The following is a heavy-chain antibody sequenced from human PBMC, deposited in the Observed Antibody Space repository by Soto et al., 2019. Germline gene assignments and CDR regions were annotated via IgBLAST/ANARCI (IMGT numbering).Heavy chain of an antibody. J-gene: IGHJ6*03. CDR2: ISSSSSTI. CDR3: ARDVEYQLRLYYYYYMDV. Sequence: GGSLRLSCAASGFTFSSYSMNWVRQAPGKGLEWVSYISSSSSTIYYEDSVKGRFTISRDNAKNSLYLQMNSLGAEDTAVYYCARDVEYQLRLYYYYYMDVWGKGTTVTVSS. CDR1: GFTFSSYS. D-gene: IGHD2-2*01. V-gene: IGHV3-48*01.